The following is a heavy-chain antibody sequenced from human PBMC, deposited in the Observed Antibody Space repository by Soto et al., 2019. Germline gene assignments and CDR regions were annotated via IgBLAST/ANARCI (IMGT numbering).Heavy chain of an antibody. D-gene: IGHD6-19*01. CDR1: GYTFTSYF. V-gene: IGHV1-18*01. Sequence: ASVKVSCNASGYTFTSYFISWVRQAPGQGLEWMGWISAYNGNTNYAQKLQGRVTMTTDTSTSTAYMELRSLRSDDTAVYYCARGKLAVAGTDGYYYGMDVWGQGTPVHVSS. J-gene: IGHJ6*01. CDR2: ISAYNGNT. CDR3: ARGKLAVAGTDGYYYGMDV.